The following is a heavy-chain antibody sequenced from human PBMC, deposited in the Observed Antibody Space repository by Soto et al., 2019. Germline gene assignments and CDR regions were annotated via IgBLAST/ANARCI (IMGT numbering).Heavy chain of an antibody. V-gene: IGHV3-48*03. CDR3: ARENGGLCGGSYCPYYCMDV. CDR1: GFTFSSYE. Sequence: EVQLVESGGGLVQPGGSLRLSCAASGFTFSSYEMNWVRQAPGKRLEWVSYISSSGRTIYYADSVKGRFTISRDNAKNSLYPQMNILRAENTAVYYCARENGGLCGGSYCPYYCMDVWGQGTTVTVSS. D-gene: IGHD1-26*01. CDR2: ISSSGRTI. J-gene: IGHJ6*02.